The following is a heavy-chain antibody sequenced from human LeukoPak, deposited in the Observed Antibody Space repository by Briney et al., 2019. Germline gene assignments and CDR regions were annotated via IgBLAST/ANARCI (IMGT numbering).Heavy chain of an antibody. CDR2: IHPNSGGT. V-gene: IGHV1-2*02. CDR3: ARYGQNWYFDL. J-gene: IGHJ2*01. CDR1: GYTFTEYY. Sequence: GASVTVSCKSSGYTFTEYYMHWVRQAPGQGLEWMGWIHPNSGGTNYAQKFQGRVTMTRDTSISTAYMELSTLRSDDSAVYYCARYGQNWYFDLWGRGTLVTVSS. D-gene: IGHD4-17*01.